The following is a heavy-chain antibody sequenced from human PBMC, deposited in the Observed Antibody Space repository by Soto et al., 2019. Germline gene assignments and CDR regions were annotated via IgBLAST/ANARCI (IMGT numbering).Heavy chain of an antibody. J-gene: IGHJ4*02. CDR3: SSPGVGYYGYFDY. V-gene: IGHV1-69*02. CDR1: GGTFSSYT. Sequence: QVQLVQSGAEVKKPGSSVKVSCKASGGTFSSYTISWVRQAPGQGLEWMGRIIPILGIANYAQKFQGRVTITPDKSTSTVYIDLSSLRSVDTAVYYCSSPGVGYYGYFDYWGQGTLVTVSS. D-gene: IGHD4-17*01. CDR2: IIPILGIA.